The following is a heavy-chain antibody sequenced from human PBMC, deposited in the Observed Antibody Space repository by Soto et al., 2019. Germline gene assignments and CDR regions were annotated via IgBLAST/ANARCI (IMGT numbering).Heavy chain of an antibody. D-gene: IGHD4-17*01. CDR2: IKSKTDGGTT. CDR1: SVSNAW. CDR3: TTDYGGNGDY. V-gene: IGHV3-15*07. Sequence: SVSNAWMNWVRQAQGTGLEWVGRIKSKTDGGTTYYAAPVKGSFTISRDDSKNTLYLQMNSLKTEDTAVYYCTTDYGGNGDYWGQGTLVTVAS. J-gene: IGHJ4*02.